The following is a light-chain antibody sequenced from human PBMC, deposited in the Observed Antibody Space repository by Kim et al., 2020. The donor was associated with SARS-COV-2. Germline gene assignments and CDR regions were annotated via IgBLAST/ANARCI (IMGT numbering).Light chain of an antibody. CDR1: KMGDKY. V-gene: IGLV3-1*01. CDR3: QAWDSSTAV. J-gene: IGLJ3*02. CDR2: QDS. Sequence: ASPGQTASITCSGDKMGDKYACWYQQKPGQSPVLVIYQDSKRPSGIPARFSGSNSGNTATLTISGTQAMDEADYYCQAWDSSTAVFGGGTQLTVL.